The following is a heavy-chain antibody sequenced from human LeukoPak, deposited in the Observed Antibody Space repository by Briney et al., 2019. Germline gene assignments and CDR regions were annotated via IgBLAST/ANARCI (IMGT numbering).Heavy chain of an antibody. J-gene: IGHJ4*02. D-gene: IGHD1-14*01. CDR1: GVSISSYY. V-gene: IGHV4-59*01. Sequence: PSETLSLTCTVSGVSISSYYWSWIRQPPGKGLEWIGYIYYSGSTNYNPSLKSRVTISVDTSKNQFSLKLRSVTAADTAVYYCARDRKAGLFDYWGQGTLVTVSS. CDR2: IYYSGST. CDR3: ARDRKAGLFDY.